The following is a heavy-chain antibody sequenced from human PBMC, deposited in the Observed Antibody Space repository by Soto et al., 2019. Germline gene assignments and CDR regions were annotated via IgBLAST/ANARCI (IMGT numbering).Heavy chain of an antibody. Sequence: QVQLQESGPGLVKPSETLSLTCTVSGGSISSYYWSWIRQPPGKGLEWIGYIYYSGSTNYNPSLXSXAXTXLDTSTNQFSLKLSSVTAADTAVYYCARRYGSCFDYWGQGTLVTVSS. CDR2: IYYSGST. D-gene: IGHD6-6*01. J-gene: IGHJ4*02. V-gene: IGHV4-59*08. CDR3: ARRYGSCFDY. CDR1: GGSISSYY.